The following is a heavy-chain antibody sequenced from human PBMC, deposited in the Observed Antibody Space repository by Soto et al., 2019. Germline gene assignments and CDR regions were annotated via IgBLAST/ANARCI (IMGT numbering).Heavy chain of an antibody. CDR2: ICHTEST. D-gene: IGHD6-13*01. Sequence: PSETLSLTCVVSDDSISSSNWWTWVRQPPGKGLEWIGEICHTESTNYNPSLQSRVTISIDNSKNQFSLRMNSVTAADTAIYYCARVRSNGWYWAFDFWGQGTMVT. CDR1: DDSISSSNW. CDR3: ARVRSNGWYWAFDF. V-gene: IGHV4-4*02. J-gene: IGHJ3*01.